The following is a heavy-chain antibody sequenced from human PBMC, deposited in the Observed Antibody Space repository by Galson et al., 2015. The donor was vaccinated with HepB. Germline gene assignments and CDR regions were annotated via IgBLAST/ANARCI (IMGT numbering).Heavy chain of an antibody. V-gene: IGHV3-11*06. CDR2: ISSSSSYT. J-gene: IGHJ4*02. D-gene: IGHD3-3*01. Sequence: SLRLSCAASGFTFSDYYMSWIRQAPGKGLEWVSYISSSSSYTNYADSVKGRFTISRDDAKDSLYLQMNSLRAEDTAVYYCARSARFLEWLPYYWGQGTLVTVSS. CDR1: GFTFSDYY. CDR3: ARSARFLEWLPYY.